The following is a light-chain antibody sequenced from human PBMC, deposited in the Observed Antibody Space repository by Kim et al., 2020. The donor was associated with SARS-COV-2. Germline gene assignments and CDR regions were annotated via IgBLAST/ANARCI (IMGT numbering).Light chain of an antibody. CDR1: QDISNY. V-gene: IGKV1-33*01. CDR3: QQYDNLPALT. J-gene: IGKJ4*01. CDR2: DAS. Sequence: SVGDRVTLTCQASQDISNYLNWYQQKPGKAPKLLIYDASNLETGVPSRFSGSGSGTDFTFTISSLQPEDIATYYCQQYDNLPALTFGGGTKVDIK.